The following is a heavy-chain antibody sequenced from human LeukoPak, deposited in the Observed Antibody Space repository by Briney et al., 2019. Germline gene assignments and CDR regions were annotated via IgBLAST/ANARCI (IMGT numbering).Heavy chain of an antibody. CDR1: GYTLADLS. V-gene: IGHV1-24*01. J-gene: IGHJ4*01. Sequence: ASVKVSCKISGYTLADLSVHWVRQAPGKGLEWMGGFDAEDGETMYAHQFRGRLNVTGDTSTDTVYMELSSLRSDDTAVYYCATEIDVGAAFDYWGHGTLVTVSA. D-gene: IGHD2-15*01. CDR3: ATEIDVGAAFDY. CDR2: FDAEDGET.